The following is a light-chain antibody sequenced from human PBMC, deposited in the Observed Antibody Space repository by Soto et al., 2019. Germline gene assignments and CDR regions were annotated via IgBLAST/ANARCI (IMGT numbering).Light chain of an antibody. CDR3: AAWDDSLNGPV. CDR2: DTN. J-gene: IGLJ2*01. Sequence: QSVLTQPPSASGTPGQTVTISCSGSSSNIGLSDVHWYRQLSGTAPQILIYDTNQQATGVPDRFSGSRSGTSASLAIHGLQSEDEADYHCAAWDDSLNGPVFGGGTKLTVL. CDR1: SSNIGLSD. V-gene: IGLV1-44*01.